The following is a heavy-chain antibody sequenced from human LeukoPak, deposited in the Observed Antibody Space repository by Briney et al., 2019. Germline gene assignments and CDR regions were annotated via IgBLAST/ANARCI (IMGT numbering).Heavy chain of an antibody. CDR3: ARDPQYYYGSGSYYPYYFDY. Sequence: PGGSLRLSCAASGFRFTNFGMHWVRQAPGKGLEWVSYISSSSSTIYYADSVKGRFTISRDNAKNSLYLQMNSLRDEDTAVYYCARDPQYYYGSGSYYPYYFDYWGQGTLVTVSS. J-gene: IGHJ4*02. V-gene: IGHV3-48*02. CDR1: GFRFTNFG. CDR2: ISSSSSTI. D-gene: IGHD3-10*01.